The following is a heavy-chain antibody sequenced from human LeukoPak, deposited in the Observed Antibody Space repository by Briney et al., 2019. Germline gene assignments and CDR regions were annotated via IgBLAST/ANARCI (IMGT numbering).Heavy chain of an antibody. CDR1: GGSISRSSYY. CDR3: ARQGQYFGWFDP. D-gene: IGHD2/OR15-2a*01. J-gene: IGHJ5*02. V-gene: IGHV4-39*01. Sequence: KSSETLSLTCTVFGGSISRSSYYWGRIRQSPGKGLEWIGSIYYSGSTDYNPSLKSRVTISVDTSRNQFSLKLSSVTAADTAVYYCARQGQYFGWFDPWGQGTLVTVSS. CDR2: IYYSGST.